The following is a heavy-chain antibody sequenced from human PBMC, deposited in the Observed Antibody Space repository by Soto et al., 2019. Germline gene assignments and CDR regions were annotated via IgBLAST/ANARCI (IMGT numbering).Heavy chain of an antibody. V-gene: IGHV3-23*01. Sequence: EVQLLESGGGFIQPGGSLRLSCEASGFTFSNYGMTWVRLAPGKGLEWVSTISGSGGRTFYADPVKGRFTISRDNSKNTLYLQMNSLRAEDTAVYYCAKEMIASTLADFLDYWGQGTLVTVSS. J-gene: IGHJ4*02. CDR2: ISGSGGRT. CDR1: GFTFSNYG. D-gene: IGHD2-21*01. CDR3: AKEMIASTLADFLDY.